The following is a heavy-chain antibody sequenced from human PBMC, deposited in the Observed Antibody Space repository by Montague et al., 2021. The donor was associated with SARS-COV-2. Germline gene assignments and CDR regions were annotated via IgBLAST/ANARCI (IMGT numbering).Heavy chain of an antibody. CDR2: IYTSGST. V-gene: IGHV4-61*02. CDR3: ARVGGNHYRYFDY. Sequence: TLSLTCTVSGVSVSSEIYYWSWIRQPAGKGLEWIGRIYTSGSTNYNPSLRSRVTISVDTSKNQFSLRLSSVTAADTAVYYCARVGGNHYRYFDYWGQGTLVTVSS. CDR1: GVSVSSEIYY. D-gene: IGHD1-26*01. J-gene: IGHJ4*02.